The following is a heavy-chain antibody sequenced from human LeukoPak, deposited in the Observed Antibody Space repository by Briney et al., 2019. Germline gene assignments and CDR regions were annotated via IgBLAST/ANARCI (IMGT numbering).Heavy chain of an antibody. Sequence: SETLSLTCTVSGGSINSCYWSWIRQPPGKGLEWIGHVFYTGSSNYNPSLKSRVTISLDRSKNQFSLRLTSVTAADTAVYYCARAGAWQIDPWGQGTLVTVSS. CDR1: GGSINSCY. D-gene: IGHD3-10*01. V-gene: IGHV4-59*01. CDR3: ARAGAWQIDP. CDR2: VFYTGSS. J-gene: IGHJ5*02.